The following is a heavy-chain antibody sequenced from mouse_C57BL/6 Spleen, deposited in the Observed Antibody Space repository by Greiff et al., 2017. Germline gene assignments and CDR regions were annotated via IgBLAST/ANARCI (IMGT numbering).Heavy chain of an antibody. J-gene: IGHJ4*01. V-gene: IGHV1-82*01. CDR2: IYPGDGDT. CDR1: GYAFSSSW. D-gene: IGHD2-4*01. Sequence: VQLQQSGPELVKPGASVKISCKASGYAFSSSWMNWVKQRPGRGLEWIGRIYPGDGDTNYNGKFKGKATLTADKSSSTAYLQHSGLTAEDSAVYCCAPDCPYAMDFWGQGTSVTVSS. CDR3: APDCPYAMDF.